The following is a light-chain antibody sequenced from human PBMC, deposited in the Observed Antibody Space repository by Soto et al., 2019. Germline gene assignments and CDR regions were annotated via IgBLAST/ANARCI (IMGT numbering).Light chain of an antibody. CDR3: QQYSDSPWT. Sequence: EIQMTQSPSTLSASVGDTVTITCRASKSVSNWLAWYQQKPGKAPNLLIYDVSNFQSGVPSRFSGRGSGTKFTLTISSLQPDDFATYYCQQYSDSPWTFGQGTKVQIK. V-gene: IGKV1-5*01. CDR2: DVS. J-gene: IGKJ1*01. CDR1: KSVSNW.